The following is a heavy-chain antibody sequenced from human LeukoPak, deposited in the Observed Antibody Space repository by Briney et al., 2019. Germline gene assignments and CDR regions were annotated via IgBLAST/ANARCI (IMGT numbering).Heavy chain of an antibody. CDR3: VRSGGYYAQAL. CDR2: IHYSGST. J-gene: IGHJ2*01. CDR1: GSSVNGYY. D-gene: IGHD3-22*01. V-gene: IGHV4-59*02. Sequence: SETLSLTCTVSGSSVNGYYWNWIRQAPGKGLEWIGYIHYSGSTSYNPSLNSRVTISVDTSRKQFSLRVTSVTAADAAVYYCVRSGGYYAQALWGRGTLVIVSS.